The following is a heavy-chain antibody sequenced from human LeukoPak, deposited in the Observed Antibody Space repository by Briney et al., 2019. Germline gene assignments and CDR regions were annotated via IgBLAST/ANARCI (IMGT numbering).Heavy chain of an antibody. J-gene: IGHJ6*03. CDR1: GFTFSSYW. CDR2: IKQDGSEK. Sequence: PGGSLRLSCAASGFTFSSYWRSWVRQAPGKGLEWVDNIKQDGSEKYYVDFVKGRFTISRDNAKNSLYLQMNSLRAEDTAVYYCARHTVTYYYYYMDVWGKGTTVTVSS. D-gene: IGHD4-17*01. CDR3: ARHTVTYYYYYMDV. V-gene: IGHV3-7*01.